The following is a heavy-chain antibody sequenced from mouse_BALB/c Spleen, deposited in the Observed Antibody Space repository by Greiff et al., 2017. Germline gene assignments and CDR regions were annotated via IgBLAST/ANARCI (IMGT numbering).Heavy chain of an antibody. CDR1: GYTFTSYW. Sequence: VQLQQSGAELAKPGASVKMSCKASGYTFTSYWMHWVKQRPGQGLEWIGYINPSTGYTEYNQKFKDKATLTADKSSSTAYMQLSSLTSEDSAVYYCAIYYYGSSSYAMDYWGQGTSVTVSS. V-gene: IGHV1-7*01. D-gene: IGHD1-1*01. J-gene: IGHJ4*01. CDR3: AIYYYGSSSYAMDY. CDR2: INPSTGYT.